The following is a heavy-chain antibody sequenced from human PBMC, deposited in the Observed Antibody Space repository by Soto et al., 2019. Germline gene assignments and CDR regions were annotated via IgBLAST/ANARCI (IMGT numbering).Heavy chain of an antibody. V-gene: IGHV3-15*01. CDR2: IKSKTDGGTT. Sequence: EVQLVESGGGLVKPGGSLRLSCAASGFTFSNAWMSWFRQAPGKGLEWVGRIKSKTDGGTTDYAAPVKGRFTISRDDSNNTLYLQMNSLKTEDTAVYYCTTDDHDYGDFDYWGQGTLVTVSS. D-gene: IGHD4-17*01. J-gene: IGHJ4*02. CDR1: GFTFSNAW. CDR3: TTDDHDYGDFDY.